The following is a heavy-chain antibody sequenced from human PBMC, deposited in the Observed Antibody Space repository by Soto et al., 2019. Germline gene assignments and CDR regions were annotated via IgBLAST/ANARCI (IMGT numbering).Heavy chain of an antibody. V-gene: IGHV4-31*03. CDR2: IYYTGRT. CDR1: GGSISSGGYY. CDR3: ARAVHLGDLSLGY. J-gene: IGHJ4*02. D-gene: IGHD3-16*02. Sequence: SETLSLTCTVSGGSISSGGYYWSWIRQHPGQGLEWIGYIYYTGRTYYNPSLKSRVTISVATSNKQISLKLSSVTAADTAVYYCARAVHLGDLSLGYWGQGTLVTSPQ.